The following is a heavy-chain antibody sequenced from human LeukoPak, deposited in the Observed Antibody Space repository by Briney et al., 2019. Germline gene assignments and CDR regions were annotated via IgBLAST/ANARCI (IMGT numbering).Heavy chain of an antibody. D-gene: IGHD2-21*02. V-gene: IGHV1-18*01. CDR2: FSAYNGNT. Sequence: ASVKVSCKASGYTFTNYGISWVRQAPGQGLEWLGWFSAYNGNTNYAQKLQGRVAMTTDTSTSTAYMELRSLRSDDTAVYYCARHGCGGDCYSGHLIWGQGTMVTVSS. CDR1: GYTFTNYG. CDR3: ARHGCGGDCYSGHLI. J-gene: IGHJ3*02.